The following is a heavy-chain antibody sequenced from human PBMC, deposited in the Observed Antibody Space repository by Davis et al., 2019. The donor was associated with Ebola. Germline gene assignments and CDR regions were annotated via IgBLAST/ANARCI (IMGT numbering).Heavy chain of an antibody. D-gene: IGHD1/OR15-1a*01. CDR1: GGSISSGY. J-gene: IGHJ4*02. CDR3: ATTDPEQLWFRIDS. V-gene: IGHV4-59*01. CDR2: INYSDIT. Sequence: SETLSLTCTVSGGSISSGYWSWLRQPPGKGLEWIGYINYSDITNYNPSLKSRVTTFVDTSKNQFSLLLTSVTAADTAVYYCATTDPEQLWFRIDSWGRGTLVTVSS.